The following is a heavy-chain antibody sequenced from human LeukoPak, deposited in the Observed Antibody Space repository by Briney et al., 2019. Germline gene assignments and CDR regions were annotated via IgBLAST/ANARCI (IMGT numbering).Heavy chain of an antibody. CDR2: INPNSGGT. V-gene: IGHV1-2*02. CDR3: ARTMVRGVIIPFGY. CDR1: GGTFSSYA. Sequence: ASVKVSCKASGGTFSSYAISWVRQAPGQGLEWMGWINPNSGGTNYAQKFQGRVTMTRDTSISTAYMELSRLRSDDTAVYYCARTMVRGVIIPFGYWGQGTLVTVSS. D-gene: IGHD3-10*01. J-gene: IGHJ4*02.